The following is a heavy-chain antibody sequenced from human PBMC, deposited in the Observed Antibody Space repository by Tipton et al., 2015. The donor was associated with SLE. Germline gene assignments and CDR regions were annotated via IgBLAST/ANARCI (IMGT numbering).Heavy chain of an antibody. V-gene: IGHV3-33*08. CDR2: IWYDGSNK. J-gene: IGHJ6*03. CDR3: ASLAVFGVYYTDV. Sequence: SLRLSCAASGFTFSSYGMHWVRQAPGKGLEWVAVIWYDGSNKYYADSVKGRFTISRDNSKNTLYLQMNSLRAEDTAVYYCASLAVFGVYYTDVWGKGTTVTVSS. D-gene: IGHD3-3*01. CDR1: GFTFSSYG.